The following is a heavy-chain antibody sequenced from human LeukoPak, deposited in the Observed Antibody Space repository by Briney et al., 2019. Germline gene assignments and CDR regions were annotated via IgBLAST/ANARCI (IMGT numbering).Heavy chain of an antibody. CDR1: GFTFSSYG. D-gene: IGHD1-20*01. Sequence: GGSLRLSCAASGFTFSSYGMHWVRQAPGKGLEWVAVIWYDGSNKYYADSVKGRFTISRDNSKNTLYLQMNSLRAEDTAAYYCAREFQDNWNPGPFDYWGQGTLVTVSS. V-gene: IGHV3-33*01. J-gene: IGHJ4*02. CDR3: AREFQDNWNPGPFDY. CDR2: IWYDGSNK.